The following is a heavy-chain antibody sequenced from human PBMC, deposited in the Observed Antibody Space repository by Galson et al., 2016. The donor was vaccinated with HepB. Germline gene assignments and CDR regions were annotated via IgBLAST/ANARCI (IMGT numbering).Heavy chain of an antibody. CDR2: IKTKTDGGAT. V-gene: IGHV3-15*01. CDR1: GFTFSHTW. Sequence: SLRLSCAASGFTFSHTWMSWVRQSPGKGLEWVGRIKTKTDGGATDYAAPVKGRFIISRDDSKNTLPLQINSLKPEDTAVYYCTAGPQPAAMAFDHWGPGTLVTVSS. CDR3: TAGPQPAAMAFDH. D-gene: IGHD2-2*01. J-gene: IGHJ4*02.